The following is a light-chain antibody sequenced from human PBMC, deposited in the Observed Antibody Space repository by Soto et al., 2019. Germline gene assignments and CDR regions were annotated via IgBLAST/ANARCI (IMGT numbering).Light chain of an antibody. CDR2: EGS. Sequence: QSALTQPASVSGSPGQSITISCTGTSSDVGSYNLVSWYQQHTGKAPKPMIYEGSKRPSGVSNRFAGSKSGNTASLTIAGLQGADEADYLCCSYAGSSTWVFGGGTQLTVL. J-gene: IGLJ3*02. V-gene: IGLV2-23*01. CDR1: SSDVGSYNL. CDR3: CSYAGSSTWV.